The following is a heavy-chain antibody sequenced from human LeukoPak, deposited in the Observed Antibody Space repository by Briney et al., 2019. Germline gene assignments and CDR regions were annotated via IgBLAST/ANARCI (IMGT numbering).Heavy chain of an antibody. CDR1: GFTFSSYS. J-gene: IGHJ4*02. CDR3: ATDLSGRQDY. CDR2: ISSSGNYI. D-gene: IGHD5-12*01. Sequence: GGSLRLSCAASGFTFSSYSMNWVRQAPGKGLEWVSSISSSGNYIYYADSVKGRFTSSRDNAKKSLYQQMNSLRAEDTAVYYCATDLSGRQDYWGQGTLVTVSS. V-gene: IGHV3-21*01.